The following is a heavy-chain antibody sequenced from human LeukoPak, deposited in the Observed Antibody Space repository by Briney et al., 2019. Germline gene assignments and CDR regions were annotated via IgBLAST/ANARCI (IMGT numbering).Heavy chain of an antibody. Sequence: GGSLRLSCAASGFXFSTYSINWFRQAPGKGLEWVSSISATSTYTYYADSLKGRFIISRDNAKNSVYLQMNSLRAEDTAVYYCTREFCSGGSCYSGGYWGQGALVTVSS. V-gene: IGHV3-21*01. CDR2: ISATSTYT. CDR1: GFXFSTYS. J-gene: IGHJ4*02. CDR3: TREFCSGGSCYSGGY. D-gene: IGHD2-15*01.